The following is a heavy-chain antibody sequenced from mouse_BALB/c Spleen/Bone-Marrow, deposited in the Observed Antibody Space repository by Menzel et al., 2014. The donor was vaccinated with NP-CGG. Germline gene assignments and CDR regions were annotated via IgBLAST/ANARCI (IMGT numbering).Heavy chain of an antibody. V-gene: IGHV5-12-2*01. CDR3: ARQSYEGFAY. D-gene: IGHD2-3*01. CDR2: ISSGGGST. Sequence: EVKLMESGGNLVQPGGSLKLSCAASGFTFSSYTMSWVRQTPEKRLEWVAYISSGGGSTYYPDTVKGRFTISRDNATNTLYLQMSSLKSEDTAMYYCARQSYEGFAYWGQGTLVTVSA. CDR1: GFTFSSYT. J-gene: IGHJ3*01.